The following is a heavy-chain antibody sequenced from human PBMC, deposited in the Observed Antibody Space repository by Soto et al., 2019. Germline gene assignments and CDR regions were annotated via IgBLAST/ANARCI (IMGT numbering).Heavy chain of an antibody. CDR1: GFTFSSYS. J-gene: IGHJ4*02. D-gene: IGHD2-15*01. Sequence: PGGSLRLSCAASGFTFSSYSMNWVRQAPGKGMEWVSSIIISSSYIYYADSVKGRFTISRDNAKNSLYLQMNSLRAEDTAVYYCARERPGYCSGASCQGDXWGQGTLVTVSX. V-gene: IGHV3-21*01. CDR3: ARERPGYCSGASCQGDX. CDR2: IIISSSYI.